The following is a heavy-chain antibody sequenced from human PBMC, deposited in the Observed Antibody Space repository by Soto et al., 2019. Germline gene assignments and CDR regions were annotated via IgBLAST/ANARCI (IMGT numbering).Heavy chain of an antibody. J-gene: IGHJ4*02. CDR1: GYTFTTYG. Sequence: QVQMVQSGAEVKKPGASVKVSCKASGYTFTTYGLSWVRQAPGQGLEWMGWISPYYGSTKYAQKVQDRVTSTTDTATSTAYMELRSLRSDDTAVYYCVREEEVIRGVVSLAYWGQGTLVTVSS. CDR3: VREEEVIRGVVSLAY. V-gene: IGHV1-18*01. D-gene: IGHD3-10*01. CDR2: ISPYYGST.